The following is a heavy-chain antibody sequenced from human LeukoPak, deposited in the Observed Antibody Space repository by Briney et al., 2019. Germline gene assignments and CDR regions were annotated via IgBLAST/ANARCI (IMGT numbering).Heavy chain of an antibody. J-gene: IGHJ4*02. CDR2: ISSGGGST. CDR3: AKTPGGYCSSTGCYVLDY. Sequence: GGSLRLSCVGSGFTFSSYAMSWVRQAPGKGLEWVSAISSGGGSTYYADSVKGRFTISRDNSKNTLYLQMNSLRTEDTAVYYCAKTPGGYCSSTGCYVLDYWGQGTLVTVSS. CDR1: GFTFSSYA. D-gene: IGHD2-2*01. V-gene: IGHV3-23*01.